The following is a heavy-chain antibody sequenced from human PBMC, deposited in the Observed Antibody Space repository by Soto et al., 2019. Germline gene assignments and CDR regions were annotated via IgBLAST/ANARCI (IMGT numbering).Heavy chain of an antibody. D-gene: IGHD1-1*01. Sequence: GWSLRLSCASSVFTFISYSMKWVRQAPGKGLEWVSSISSSSSYIYYADSVKGRFTISRDNAKNSLYLQMNSLRAEDTAVYYCARGNRYYFDYWGQGTLVTVSS. J-gene: IGHJ4*02. CDR3: ARGNRYYFDY. CDR2: ISSSSSYI. CDR1: VFTFISYS. V-gene: IGHV3-21*01.